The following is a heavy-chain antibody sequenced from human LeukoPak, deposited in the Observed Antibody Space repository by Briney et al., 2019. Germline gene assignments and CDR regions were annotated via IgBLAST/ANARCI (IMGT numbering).Heavy chain of an antibody. D-gene: IGHD5-18*01. J-gene: IGHJ4*02. V-gene: IGHV3-7*01. CDR3: ATTRIQLWLYPVDY. Sequence: GGSLRLSCAASGFTFSSYWMSWVRQAPGKGLEWVANIKQDGSEKYYVDSVKGRFTISRDNAKNSLYLQMNSLRAEDTAVYYCATTRIQLWLYPVDYWGQGTLVTVSS. CDR1: GFTFSSYW. CDR2: IKQDGSEK.